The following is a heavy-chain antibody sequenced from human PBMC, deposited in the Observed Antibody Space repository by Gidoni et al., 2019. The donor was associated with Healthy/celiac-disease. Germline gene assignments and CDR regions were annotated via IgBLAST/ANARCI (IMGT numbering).Heavy chain of an antibody. V-gene: IGHV3-15*01. CDR2: IKSKTDGGTT. J-gene: IGHJ4*02. CDR3: TTESFKTVKEEGSFDY. CDR1: GFTFRNAW. Sequence: EVQLVESGGGLVKPGGSLRLPWAASGFTFRNAWRSWVRQAPGKGLEWVGRIKSKTDGGTTDDAAPGKGRFTISRDDSKNTLYLQRNSLKTEDTAVYYCTTESFKTVKEEGSFDYWGQGTLVTVSS. D-gene: IGHD4-17*01.